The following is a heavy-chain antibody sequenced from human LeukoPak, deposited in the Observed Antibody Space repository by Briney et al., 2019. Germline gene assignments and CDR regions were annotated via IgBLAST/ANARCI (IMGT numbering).Heavy chain of an antibody. V-gene: IGHV4-4*07. CDR1: GGSISSYF. CDR2: IHASGTT. Sequence: SETLSLTCNVSGGSISSYFWTWIRQPAGKGLEWIGRIHASGTTNYNSSLKSRVSMSVDTSKNQFSLKLTSVTAADTAVYFCARDGADVYGRAFDYWGQGTLVCVSS. CDR3: ARDGADVYGRAFDY. D-gene: IGHD3-10*01. J-gene: IGHJ4*02.